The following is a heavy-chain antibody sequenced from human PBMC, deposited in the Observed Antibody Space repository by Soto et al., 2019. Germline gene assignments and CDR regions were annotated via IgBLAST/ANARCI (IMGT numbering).Heavy chain of an antibody. D-gene: IGHD3-10*01. CDR2: MNPNNENA. J-gene: IGHJ3*02. CDR1: GYTFSNYD. Sequence: ASVKVSCKASGYTFSNYDINWVRQAAGHGLEWKGWMNPNNENACYAQMFQGRVSMTRNTSVSTAYMELRSLRSEDTAVYYCSRGLGRFGELMRRAFDIWGQGTMVTVSS. V-gene: IGHV1-8*01. CDR3: SRGLGRFGELMRRAFDI.